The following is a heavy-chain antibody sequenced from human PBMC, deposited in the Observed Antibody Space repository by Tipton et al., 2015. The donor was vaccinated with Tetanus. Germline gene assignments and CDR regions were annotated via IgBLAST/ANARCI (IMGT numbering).Heavy chain of an antibody. D-gene: IGHD1-26*01. Sequence: TLSLTCTVSGGSVSSGGYYWSWIRQPPGKGLEWIGYFFYSGSTNYNPSLKSRVSMAVGTSKNQFSLQLRSVTAADTAVYYCARGDGYHYYYHMDVWGRGTTVTVSS. CDR2: FFYSGST. V-gene: IGHV4-61*08. CDR1: GGSVSSGGYY. J-gene: IGHJ6*04. CDR3: ARGDGYHYYYHMDV.